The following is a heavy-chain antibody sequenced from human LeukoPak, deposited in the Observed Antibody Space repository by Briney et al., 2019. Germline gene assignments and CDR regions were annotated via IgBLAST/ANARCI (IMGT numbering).Heavy chain of an antibody. V-gene: IGHV1-18*01. CDR3: ARDASGCGSDCYSDY. CDR2: ISVYICNT. Sequence: AAVKVSCKSTGYTFISYGFSWVRHAAGQGPEGMGWISVYICNTHYAQKFQGRVSMNTDKSTSTAYLELRSLKSEDTAIYYCARDASGCGSDCYSDYWGQGTPVIVSP. J-gene: IGHJ4*02. CDR1: GYTFISYG. D-gene: IGHD2-21*01.